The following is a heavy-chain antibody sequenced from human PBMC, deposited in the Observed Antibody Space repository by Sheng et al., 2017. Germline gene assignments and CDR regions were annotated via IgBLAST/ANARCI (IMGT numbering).Heavy chain of an antibody. J-gene: IGHJ4*02. Sequence: TASGFTFSSYSMNWVRQAPGKGLEWVSYISSSSSTIYYADSVKGRFTISRDNAKNSLYLQMNSLRAEDTAVYYCASPLMYYDFWSGYYKSPWGYWGQGTLVTVSS. V-gene: IGHV3-48*01. D-gene: IGHD3-3*01. CDR3: ASPLMYYDFWSGYYKSPWGY. CDR1: GFTFSSYS. CDR2: ISSSSSTI.